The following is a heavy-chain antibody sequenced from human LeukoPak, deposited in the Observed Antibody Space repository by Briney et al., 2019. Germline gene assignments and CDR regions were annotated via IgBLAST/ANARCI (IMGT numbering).Heavy chain of an antibody. CDR1: GGSISSYY. D-gene: IGHD6-19*01. J-gene: IGHJ1*01. Sequence: PSETLSLTCTVSGGSISSYYWSWIRQPPGKGLEWIGYIYYSGTTNYNPSLKSRVTISVDTSKNQFSLKLTSVTAADTAVYYCASRYSSGWGYFQHWGQGTLVTVSS. V-gene: IGHV4-59*08. CDR3: ASRYSSGWGYFQH. CDR2: IYYSGTT.